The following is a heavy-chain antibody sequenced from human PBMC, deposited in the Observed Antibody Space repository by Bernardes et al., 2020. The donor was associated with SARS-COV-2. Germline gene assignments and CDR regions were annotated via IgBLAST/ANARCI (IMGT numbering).Heavy chain of an antibody. J-gene: IGHJ6*02. CDR2: MSPNSGNT. V-gene: IGHV1-8*01. CDR1: GYTFTAYD. Sequence: ASVKVSCKTSGYTFTAYDISWVRQAPGQGLEWPGWMSPNSGNTGYAQKFQGRLTMTRDTSISTAYMELTSLTSDDTAIYFCAIMMVGPTNYYYYYGMDVWGQGTTITVSS. CDR3: AIMMVGPTNYYYYYGMDV. D-gene: IGHD1-26*01.